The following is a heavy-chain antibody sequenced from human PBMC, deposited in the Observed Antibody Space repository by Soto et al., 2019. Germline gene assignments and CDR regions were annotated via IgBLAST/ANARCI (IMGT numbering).Heavy chain of an antibody. J-gene: IGHJ3*01. CDR3: ARSPLSYDYVRQTWREVGDSFDV. D-gene: IGHD3-10*02. V-gene: IGHV4-34*02. CDR1: NSSLGAFH. CDR2: LTHGGST. Sequence: QVHLEQWGAGLLKPSETLSLTCAIYNSSLGAFHWTWIRQPPGKGLEWIGELTHGGSTNYNPSLKSRVTFSLDTSKSQFSLHVMSVTAADTAVYYCARSPLSYDYVRQTWREVGDSFDVWGRGTSVTVSS.